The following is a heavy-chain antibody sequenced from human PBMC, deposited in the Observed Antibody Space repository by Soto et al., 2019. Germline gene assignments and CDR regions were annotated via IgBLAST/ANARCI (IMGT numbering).Heavy chain of an antibody. V-gene: IGHV6-1*01. J-gene: IGHJ6*02. CDR1: GDSVSSNSAA. D-gene: IGHD6-19*01. CDR2: TYYRSKWYN. CDR3: ARGNIAVVTYYYYGMDV. Sequence: PSQTLSLTCAISGDSVSSNSAAWNWIRQSPSRGLEWLGRTYYRSKWYNDYAVSVKSRITINPDTSKNQFSLQLNSVTPEDTAVYYCARGNIAVVTYYYYGMDVWGQGTTVTVSS.